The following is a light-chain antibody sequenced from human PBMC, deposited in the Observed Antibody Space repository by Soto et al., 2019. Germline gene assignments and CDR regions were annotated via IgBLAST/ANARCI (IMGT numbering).Light chain of an antibody. CDR3: QQYGTSPVT. Sequence: EIVLTQSPATLSLSPGERATLSCRASQSVSSYLAWYQQKPGQAPRLLIYDASNRATGIPARFSGSGSGTDFTLTISRLEPEDFAVYYCQQYGTSPVTFAGGTKV. J-gene: IGKJ4*01. CDR2: DAS. CDR1: QSVSSY. V-gene: IGKV3-11*01.